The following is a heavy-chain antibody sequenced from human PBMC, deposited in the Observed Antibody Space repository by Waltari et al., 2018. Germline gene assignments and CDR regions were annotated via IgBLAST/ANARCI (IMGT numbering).Heavy chain of an antibody. CDR1: GGTFSSYA. CDR3: ARGGYYYDSSGYLYYFDY. D-gene: IGHD3-22*01. CDR2: IIPIFGTA. Sequence: QVQLVQSGAEVKKPGSSVKVSCKASGGTFSSYAISWVRRAPGQGLEWMGGIIPIFGTANYAQKFQGRVTITTDESTSTAYMELSSLRSEDTAVYYCARGGYYYDSSGYLYYFDYWGQGTLVTVSS. V-gene: IGHV1-69*05. J-gene: IGHJ4*02.